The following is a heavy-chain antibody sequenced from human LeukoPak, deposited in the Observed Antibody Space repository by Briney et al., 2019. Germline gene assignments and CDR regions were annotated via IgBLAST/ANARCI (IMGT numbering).Heavy chain of an antibody. V-gene: IGHV1-2*02. CDR1: GYTFTSYG. D-gene: IGHD1-26*01. Sequence: ASVKVSCKASGYTFTSYGISWMRQAPGQGLEWMGWINPNSGGTNYAQKFQGRVTMTRDTSISTAYMELSRLRSDDTAVYYCARESLYSGSYYYYGMDVWGQGTTVTVSS. J-gene: IGHJ6*02. CDR3: ARESLYSGSYYYYGMDV. CDR2: INPNSGGT.